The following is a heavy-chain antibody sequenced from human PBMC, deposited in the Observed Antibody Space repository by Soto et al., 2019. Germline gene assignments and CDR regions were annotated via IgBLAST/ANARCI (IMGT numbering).Heavy chain of an antibody. CDR1: NFTFSTAW. J-gene: IGHJ6*02. CDR2: SKGKNNGATI. V-gene: IGHV3-15*07. Sequence: EAQLVESGGGLVKPGGSLRLSCVASNFTFSTAWMTWVRQAPGKGLEWVGRSKGKNNGATIDYASAVQGRFTISRDDSTNTLYLQMDSLTTEDTDRYYCTTDPTEYQYYGRDVWGQGTSVTVSS. CDR3: TTDPTEYQYYGRDV.